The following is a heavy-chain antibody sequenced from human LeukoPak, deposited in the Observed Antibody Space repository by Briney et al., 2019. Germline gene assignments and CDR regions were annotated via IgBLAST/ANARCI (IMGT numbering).Heavy chain of an antibody. Sequence: PGGSLRLSCAASGFTFSSYEMNWVRQAPGKGLEWVSYISNSGSTIYYADSVKGRFTISRDNTKNSLYLQMNSLRAEDTALYYCAKYFPTTFYFDYWGQGTLVTVSS. V-gene: IGHV3-48*03. D-gene: IGHD1-26*01. J-gene: IGHJ4*02. CDR1: GFTFSSYE. CDR2: ISNSGSTI. CDR3: AKYFPTTFYFDY.